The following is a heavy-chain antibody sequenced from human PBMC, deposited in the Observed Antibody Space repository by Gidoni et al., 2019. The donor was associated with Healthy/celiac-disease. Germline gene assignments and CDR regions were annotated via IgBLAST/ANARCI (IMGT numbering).Heavy chain of an antibody. CDR1: GGSISSYY. D-gene: IGHD6-19*01. Sequence: QVQLQESGPGLVKPSETLSLTCTVSGGSISSYYWSWIRQPPGKGLEWIGYIYYSGSTNYNPSRKSRVTRSVETSKNQFSLKLSSVTAADTAVYYCARRSSGPAYYYGMDVWGQGTTVTVSS. J-gene: IGHJ6*02. V-gene: IGHV4-59*01. CDR3: ARRSSGPAYYYGMDV. CDR2: IYYSGST.